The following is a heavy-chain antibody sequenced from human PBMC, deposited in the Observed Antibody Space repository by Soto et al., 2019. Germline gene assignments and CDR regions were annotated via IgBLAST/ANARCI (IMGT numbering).Heavy chain of an antibody. D-gene: IGHD4-17*01. J-gene: IGHJ6*02. CDR3: ARRRKKTTENNSLYYYGMDV. V-gene: IGHV5-51*01. CDR2: INPGDSDT. Sequence: GESLKISSKGYGYTLSTYWIGWVLQMPGKHLEWMGIINPGDSDTSYSASFQGQATISGDKSINTTYLQWSSLQASDTAIYYCARRRKKTTENNSLYYYGMDVWGQGTTVTVSS. CDR1: GYTLSTYW.